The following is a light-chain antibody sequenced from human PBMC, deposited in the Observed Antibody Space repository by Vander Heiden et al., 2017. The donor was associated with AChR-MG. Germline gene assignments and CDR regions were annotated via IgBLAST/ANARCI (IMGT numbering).Light chain of an antibody. CDR2: AAS. V-gene: IGKV1-27*01. CDR1: QGISNN. Sequence: DIQMTQSPSTMSVSAGDRATLTCRASQGISNNLAWYQQKPGKVPKLLIYAASTWQSGVPSRFSGSGSGTEFTLTISSLQSEDVATYYCQKYNNAPRTFGGGTKVEIK. J-gene: IGKJ4*02. CDR3: QKYNNAPRT.